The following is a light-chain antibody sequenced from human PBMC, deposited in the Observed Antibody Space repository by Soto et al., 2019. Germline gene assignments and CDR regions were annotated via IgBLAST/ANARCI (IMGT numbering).Light chain of an antibody. CDR3: QQYYRWPVT. CDR1: QTVSNK. CDR2: HAS. Sequence: EIVMTQSLVTLSVSPGERVTFTCRASQTVSNKLAWYQHKPGQAPRLLISHASTGATGIPARFSGSGSGTEFTLTITSLQSEDFGTYYCQQYYRWPVTFGGGTKVEIK. J-gene: IGKJ4*01. V-gene: IGKV3-15*01.